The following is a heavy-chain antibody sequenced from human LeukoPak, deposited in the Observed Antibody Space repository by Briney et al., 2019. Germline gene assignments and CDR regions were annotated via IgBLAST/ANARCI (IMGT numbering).Heavy chain of an antibody. CDR3: TRHDYYDILTGYYD. J-gene: IGHJ4*02. Sequence: PGGSLRLSCAASGLTFSGSAMHWVRQASGKGLEWVGRIRSKANSYATAYAASVKGRFTISRDDSKNTAYLQMNSLKTEDTAVYYCTRHDYYDILTGYYDWGQGTLVTVSS. V-gene: IGHV3-73*01. CDR2: IRSKANSYAT. D-gene: IGHD3-9*01. CDR1: GLTFSGSA.